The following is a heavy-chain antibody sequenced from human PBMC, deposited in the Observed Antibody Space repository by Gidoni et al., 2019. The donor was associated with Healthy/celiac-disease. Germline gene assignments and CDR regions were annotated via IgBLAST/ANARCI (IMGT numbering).Heavy chain of an antibody. CDR1: GFTSSRHS. Sequence: EVQLVESGGGLVKPGGSMRLSGEASGFTSSRHSRNWVRQAPGKGLEWVSSISSSSSYIYYADSVKGRFTISRDNAKNSLYLQMNSLRAEDTAVYYCARPGLAAGAFYYYYGMDVWGQGTTVTVSS. CDR3: ARPGLAAGAFYYYYGMDV. V-gene: IGHV3-21*01. J-gene: IGHJ6*02. CDR2: ISSSSSYI. D-gene: IGHD6-25*01.